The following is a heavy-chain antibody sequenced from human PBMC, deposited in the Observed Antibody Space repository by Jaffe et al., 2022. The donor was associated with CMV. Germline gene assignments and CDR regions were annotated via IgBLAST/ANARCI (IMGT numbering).Heavy chain of an antibody. V-gene: IGHV3-11*06. CDR1: GFTFSDYY. Sequence: QVQLVESGGGLVKPGGSLRLSCAASGFTFSDYYMSWIRQAPGKGLEWVSYISSSSSYTNYADSVKGRFTISRDNAKNSLYLQMNSLRAEDTAVYYCARTGHVVRGVIIKGSFDYWGQGTLVTVSS. J-gene: IGHJ4*02. D-gene: IGHD3-10*01. CDR3: ARTGHVVRGVIIKGSFDY. CDR2: ISSSSSYT.